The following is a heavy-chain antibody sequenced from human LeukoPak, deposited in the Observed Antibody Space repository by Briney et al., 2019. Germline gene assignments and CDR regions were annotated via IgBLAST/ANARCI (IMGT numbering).Heavy chain of an antibody. CDR3: ARDTYGPDAFDI. CDR2: ISGSGGRT. D-gene: IGHD4-17*01. J-gene: IGHJ3*02. CDR1: GFTFSSYG. V-gene: IGHV3-23*01. Sequence: GGTLRLSCAASGFTFSSYGMSWVRQAPGKGLEWVSTISGSGGRTYYADSVKGRFTISRDNAKNSLYLQMNSLRAEDTAVYYCARDTYGPDAFDIWGQGTMVTVSS.